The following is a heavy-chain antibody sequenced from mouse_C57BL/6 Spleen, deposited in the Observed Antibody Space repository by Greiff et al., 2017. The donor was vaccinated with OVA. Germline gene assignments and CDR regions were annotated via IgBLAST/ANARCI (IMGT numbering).Heavy chain of an antibody. CDR2: ISNLAYSI. Sequence: EVKLVESGGGLVQPGGSLKLSCAASGFTFSDYGMAWVRQAPRKGPEWVAFISNLAYSIYYADTVTGRFTISRENAKNTLYLEMSSLRSEDTAMYYCARHNYYGSSYEGYYAMDYWGQGTSVTVSS. J-gene: IGHJ4*01. CDR1: GFTFSDYG. D-gene: IGHD1-1*01. V-gene: IGHV5-15*04. CDR3: ARHNYYGSSYEGYYAMDY.